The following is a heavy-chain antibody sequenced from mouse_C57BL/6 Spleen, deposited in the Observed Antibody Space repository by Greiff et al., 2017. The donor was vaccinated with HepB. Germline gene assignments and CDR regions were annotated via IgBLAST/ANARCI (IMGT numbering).Heavy chain of an antibody. Sequence: QVQLQQSGAELVRPGASVKLSCKASGYTFTDYYINWVKQRPGQGLEWIARLYPGSGNTYYNEKFKGKATLTAEKSSSTAYMQLSSLTSEDSAVYFCARGGYDYDGFAYWGQGTLVTVSA. D-gene: IGHD2-4*01. CDR3: ARGGYDYDGFAY. V-gene: IGHV1-76*01. CDR2: LYPGSGNT. J-gene: IGHJ3*01. CDR1: GYTFTDYY.